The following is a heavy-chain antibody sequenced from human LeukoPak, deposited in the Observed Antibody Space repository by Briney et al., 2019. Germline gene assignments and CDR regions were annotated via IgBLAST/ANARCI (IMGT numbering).Heavy chain of an antibody. CDR2: MNPNSGNT. V-gene: IGHV1-8*01. J-gene: IGHJ3*02. CDR1: GYTFTSYD. D-gene: IGHD3-3*01. Sequence: AASVKVSCKASGYTFTSYDINWVRQATGQGLEWMGWMNPNSGNTGYAQKFQGRVTMTRDTSISTAYMELSRLRSDDTAVYYCASSDFWSKHAFDIWGQGTMVTVSS. CDR3: ASSDFWSKHAFDI.